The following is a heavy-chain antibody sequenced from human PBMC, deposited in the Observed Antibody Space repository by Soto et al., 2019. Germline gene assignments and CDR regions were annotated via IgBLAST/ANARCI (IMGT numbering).Heavy chain of an antibody. Sequence: GGSLRLSCAASGFTFSSYGMHWVRQAPGKGLEWVAVIWYDGSNKYYADSVKGRFTISRDNSKNTLYLQMNSLRAEDTAVYYCARDQLPPSTEYFDYWGQGTLVTVSS. D-gene: IGHD2-2*01. V-gene: IGHV3-33*01. CDR1: GFTFSSYG. CDR2: IWYDGSNK. J-gene: IGHJ4*02. CDR3: ARDQLPPSTEYFDY.